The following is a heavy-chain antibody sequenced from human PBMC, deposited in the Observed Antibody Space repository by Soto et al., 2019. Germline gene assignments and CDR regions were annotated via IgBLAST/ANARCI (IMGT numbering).Heavy chain of an antibody. CDR3: ARVGYYDFWSGPQSYYYYGMDV. J-gene: IGHJ6*02. D-gene: IGHD3-3*01. Sequence: GGSLRLSCAASGFTFSSYAMSWVRQAPGKGLEWVSAISGSGGSTYYADSVKGRFTISRDNSKNTLYLQMNSLRAEDTAVYYCARVGYYDFWSGPQSYYYYGMDVWGQGTTVTVSS. CDR2: ISGSGGST. V-gene: IGHV3-23*01. CDR1: GFTFSSYA.